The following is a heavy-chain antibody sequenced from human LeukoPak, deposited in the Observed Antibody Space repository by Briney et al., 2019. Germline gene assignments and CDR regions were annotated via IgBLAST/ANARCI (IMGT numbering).Heavy chain of an antibody. CDR2: ISGSGGST. Sequence: SHPASGFHLSPYPMSWNHQAAERRLEWVSAISGSGGSTYYADSVKGRFTISRDNSKNTLYLQMNSLRAEDTAVYYCAKVTTVANWGQGTLVTVSS. CDR1: GFHLSPYP. D-gene: IGHD4-23*01. V-gene: IGHV3-23*01. J-gene: IGHJ4*02. CDR3: AKVTTVAN.